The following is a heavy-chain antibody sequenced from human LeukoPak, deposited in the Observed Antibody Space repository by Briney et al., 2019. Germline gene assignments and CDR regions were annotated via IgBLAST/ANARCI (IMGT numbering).Heavy chain of an antibody. V-gene: IGHV3-23*01. CDR3: ARGAIVGANFDY. CDR2: ISGSGGST. Sequence: SGGSLRLSCAASGFTFSSYAMSWVRQAPGKGLEWVSAISGSGGSTYYADSVKGRFTISRDNAKNTLYLQMNSLRAEDTAVYYCARGAIVGANFDYWGQGTLVTVSS. J-gene: IGHJ4*02. CDR1: GFTFSSYA. D-gene: IGHD1-26*01.